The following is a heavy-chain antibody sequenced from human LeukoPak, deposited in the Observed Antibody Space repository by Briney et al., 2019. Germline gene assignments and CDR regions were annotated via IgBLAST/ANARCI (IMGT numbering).Heavy chain of an antibody. D-gene: IGHD6-6*01. V-gene: IGHV1-2*02. CDR1: GYTFTGYY. Sequence: ASVKVSCKASGYTFTGYYMHWVRQAPGQGLEWMGWTNPNSGGTNYAQKFQGRVTMTRDTSISTAYMELSRLRSDDTAVYYCARGGLAARLFSFYYYMDVWGKGTTVTVSS. CDR2: TNPNSGGT. CDR3: ARGGLAARLFSFYYYMDV. J-gene: IGHJ6*03.